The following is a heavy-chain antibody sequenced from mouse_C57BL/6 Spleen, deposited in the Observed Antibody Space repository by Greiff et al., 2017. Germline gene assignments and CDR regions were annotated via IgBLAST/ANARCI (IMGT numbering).Heavy chain of an antibody. D-gene: IGHD1-1*01. CDR2: IDPSDSYT. CDR3: ARGATEWYFDV. J-gene: IGHJ1*03. Sequence: QVQLKQPGAELVRPGTSVKLSCKASGYTFTSYWMHWVKQRPGQGLEWIGVIDPSDSYTNYNQKFKGKATLTVDTSSSTAYMQLSSLTSEDSAVYYCARGATEWYFDVWGTGTTVTVSS. CDR1: GYTFTSYW. V-gene: IGHV1-59*01.